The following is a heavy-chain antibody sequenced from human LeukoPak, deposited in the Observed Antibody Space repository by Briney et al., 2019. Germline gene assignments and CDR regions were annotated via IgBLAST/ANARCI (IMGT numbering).Heavy chain of an antibody. J-gene: IGHJ6*02. CDR3: ARGYCSSTSCYMDV. CDR2: INAGNGNI. CDR1: GYTFTGYY. Sequence: ASVKVSCKASGYTFTGYYMHWVRQAPGQGLEWMGWINAGNGNIKYSQKFQGRVTITGDTSASTAYKELSSLRSEDTAVYYCARGYCSSTSCYMDVWGQGTTVT. D-gene: IGHD2-2*01. V-gene: IGHV1-3*01.